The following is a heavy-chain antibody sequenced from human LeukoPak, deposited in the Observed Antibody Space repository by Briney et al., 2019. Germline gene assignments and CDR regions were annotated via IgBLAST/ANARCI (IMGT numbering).Heavy chain of an antibody. CDR2: IIPILGIA. CDR3: ARVAYCSSTSCFFPMDV. CDR1: GGTFSSYA. J-gene: IGHJ6*04. V-gene: IGHV1-69*04. D-gene: IGHD2-2*01. Sequence: SVKVSCKASGGTFSSYAISWVRQAPGQGLEWMGRIIPILGIANYAQKFQGRVTITTDESTSTAYMELSSLRSEDTAVYYCARVAYCSSTSCFFPMDVWGKGTTVTVSS.